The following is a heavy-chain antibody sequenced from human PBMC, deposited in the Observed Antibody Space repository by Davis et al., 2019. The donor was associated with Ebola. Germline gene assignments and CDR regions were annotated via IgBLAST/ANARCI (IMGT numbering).Heavy chain of an antibody. V-gene: IGHV1-2*02. CDR1: GYTFTGYY. CDR3: ARDTRDGYNPNFDY. J-gene: IGHJ4*02. D-gene: IGHD5-24*01. CDR2: INPNSGGT. Sequence: ASVKVSCKASGYTFTGYYMHWVRQAPGQGLEWMGWINPNSGGTNYAQKFQGRVTMTRDTSTSTVYMELSSLRSEDPAVYYCARDTRDGYNPNFDYWGQGTLVTVSS.